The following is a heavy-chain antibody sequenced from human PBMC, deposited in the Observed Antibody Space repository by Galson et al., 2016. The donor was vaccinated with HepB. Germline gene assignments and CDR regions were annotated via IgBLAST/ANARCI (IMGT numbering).Heavy chain of an antibody. CDR1: GFNVGDYA. V-gene: IGHV3-33*01. Sequence: SLRLSCATSGFNVGDYAMSWVRQAPGKGLEWVAVVWFDESNKYYADSVKGRFTISRDNSKNTVYLYMNSLRAEDTAVFYCVRDPGRDDGMDVWGQGTTVTVSS. CDR2: VWFDESNK. D-gene: IGHD3-10*01. J-gene: IGHJ6*02. CDR3: VRDPGRDDGMDV.